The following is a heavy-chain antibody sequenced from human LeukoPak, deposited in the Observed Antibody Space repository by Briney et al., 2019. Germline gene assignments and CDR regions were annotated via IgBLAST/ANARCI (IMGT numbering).Heavy chain of an antibody. D-gene: IGHD1-14*01. J-gene: IGHJ4*02. Sequence: GGSLRLSCAASGFTFSSYGMHWVRQAPGKGLEWVAFIRYDGSNTYYADSVKGRFTISRDNSKNTLYLQLNSLRAEDTAVYYCARTFFDYWGQGTLVTVSS. V-gene: IGHV3-30*02. CDR3: ARTFFDY. CDR1: GFTFSSYG. CDR2: IRYDGSNT.